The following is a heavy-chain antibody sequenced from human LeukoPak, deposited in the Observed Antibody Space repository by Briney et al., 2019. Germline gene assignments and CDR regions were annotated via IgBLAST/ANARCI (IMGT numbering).Heavy chain of an antibody. J-gene: IGHJ4*02. Sequence: GGSLRLSCAASGFTFSSYAMRWVRQAPGKGLEWVAVISYDGSNKYYADSVKGRFTISRDNSKNTLYLQMNSLRAEDTAVYYCARGRLGYCSSTSCLSPDYWGQGTLVTVSS. CDR1: GFTFSSYA. CDR3: ARGRLGYCSSTSCLSPDY. V-gene: IGHV3-30-3*01. CDR2: ISYDGSNK. D-gene: IGHD2-2*01.